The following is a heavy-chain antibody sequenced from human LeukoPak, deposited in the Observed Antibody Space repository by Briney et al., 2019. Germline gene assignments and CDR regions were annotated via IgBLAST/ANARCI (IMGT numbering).Heavy chain of an antibody. CDR1: GGSISSSSYY. V-gene: IGHV4-39*07. Sequence: SETLSLTCTVSGGSISSSSYYWGWIRQPPGKGLEWIGSIYCSGSTYYNPSLKSRVTISVDTSKNQFSLKLSSVTAADTAVYYCANSRRDPYYFDYWGQGTLVTVSS. CDR3: ANSRRDPYYFDY. CDR2: IYCSGST. D-gene: IGHD6-13*01. J-gene: IGHJ4*02.